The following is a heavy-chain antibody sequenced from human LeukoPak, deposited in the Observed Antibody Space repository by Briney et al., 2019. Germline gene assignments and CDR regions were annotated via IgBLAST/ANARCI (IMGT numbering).Heavy chain of an antibody. V-gene: IGHV4-39*07. CDR2: IYHSGST. CDR1: GGSISSSSYY. J-gene: IGHJ4*02. D-gene: IGHD5-12*01. CDR3: ARDRGYSGYHPFDY. Sequence: SETLSLTCTVSGGSISSSSYYWGWIRQPPGKGLGWIGSIYHSGSTNYNPSLKSRVTISVDKSKNQFSLKLSSVTAADTAVYYCARDRGYSGYHPFDYWGQGTLVTVSS.